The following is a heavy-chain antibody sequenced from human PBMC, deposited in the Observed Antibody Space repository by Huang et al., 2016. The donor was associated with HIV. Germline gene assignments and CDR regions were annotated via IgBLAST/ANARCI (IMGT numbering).Heavy chain of an antibody. CDR3: ARGGSHYTIAGY. CDR2: IYSGGTT. D-gene: IGHD3-3*01. CDR1: GFTVSRDY. V-gene: IGHV3-53*01. Sequence: EVQLVESGGGMIQPGGSLRLSCAASGFTVSRDYMNWVRQAPGKGLEWVSVIYSGGTTYYAASVKCRFTISRDNSKNTLYLQMNSLRVEDTAVYYCARGGSHYTIAGYWGQGTLVTVSS. J-gene: IGHJ4*02.